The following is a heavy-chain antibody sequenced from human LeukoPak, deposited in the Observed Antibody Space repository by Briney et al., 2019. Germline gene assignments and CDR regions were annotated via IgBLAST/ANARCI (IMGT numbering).Heavy chain of an antibody. CDR3: AKDTIFGVVTIYYYYYGMDV. CDR2: ISWNSGSI. Sequence: GGSLRLSCAAYGFTFDDYAMHLVRQAPGKGLEWVSGISWNSGSIGYADSVKGRFTISRDNSKNTLYLQMNSLRAEDTAVYYCAKDTIFGVVTIYYYYYGMDVWGQGTTVTVSS. V-gene: IGHV3-9*01. D-gene: IGHD3-3*01. J-gene: IGHJ6*02. CDR1: GFTFDDYA.